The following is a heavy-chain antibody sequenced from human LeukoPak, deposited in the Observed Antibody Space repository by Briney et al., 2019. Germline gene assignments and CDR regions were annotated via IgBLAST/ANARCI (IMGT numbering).Heavy chain of an antibody. CDR1: GFTFGNYA. CDR3: ARADGSVAGPPSGH. D-gene: IGHD6-19*01. CDR2: ISYDGLVK. V-gene: IGHV3-30*19. J-gene: IGHJ4*02. Sequence: GGSLRLSCAASGFTFGNYAMSWGRKAPGKGLEWVAIISYDGLVKYYADSVKGRLTISRDNSKSTLYLQMISLRTEDTAVYYCARADGSVAGPPSGHWGQGTLVTVSS.